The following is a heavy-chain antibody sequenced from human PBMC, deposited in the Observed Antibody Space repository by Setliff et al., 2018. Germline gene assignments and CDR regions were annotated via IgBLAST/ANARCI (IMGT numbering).Heavy chain of an antibody. CDR3: ARDGSSGWYSFYYYYYMDV. CDR1: GFTFSSYS. V-gene: IGHV3-48*04. CDR2: ISSSSSTI. J-gene: IGHJ6*03. D-gene: IGHD6-19*01. Sequence: PGGSLRLSCAASGFTFSSYSMNWVRQAPGKGLEWVSYISSSSSTIYYADSVKGRFTISRDNAKNSLYLQMNSLRAEDTAVYYCARDGSSGWYSFYYYYYMDVWGKGTTVTVSS.